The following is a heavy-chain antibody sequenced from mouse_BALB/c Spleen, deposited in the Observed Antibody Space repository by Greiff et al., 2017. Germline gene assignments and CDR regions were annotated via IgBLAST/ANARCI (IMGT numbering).Heavy chain of an antibody. CDR2: IDTSDSYT. J-gene: IGHJ3*01. CDR3: ASSGTGYLFDY. Sequence: QVQLQQPGAELVMPGASVKMSCKASGFTLTDYWMHWVKQRPGQGLEWIGAIDTSDSYTSYNQKFKGKATLTVDESSSTAYMQLSSLTSEDSAVYYCASSGTGYLFDYWGQGTLVTVSA. V-gene: IGHV1-69*01. CDR1: GFTLTDYW. D-gene: IGHD4-1*01.